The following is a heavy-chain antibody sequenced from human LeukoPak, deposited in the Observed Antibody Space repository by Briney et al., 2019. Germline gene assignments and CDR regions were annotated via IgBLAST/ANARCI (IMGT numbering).Heavy chain of an antibody. D-gene: IGHD3-9*01. V-gene: IGHV3-43D*03. CDR2: ISWDGGST. CDR3: AKTPRYFDWSYYFDY. CDR1: GFTFDDYA. Sequence: HTGGSLRLSCAASGFTFDDYAMHWVRQAPGTGLEWVSLISWDGGSTYYADSVKGRFTISRDNSKNSLYLQMNSLRAEDTALYYCAKTPRYFDWSYYFDYWGPGTLVTVSS. J-gene: IGHJ4*02.